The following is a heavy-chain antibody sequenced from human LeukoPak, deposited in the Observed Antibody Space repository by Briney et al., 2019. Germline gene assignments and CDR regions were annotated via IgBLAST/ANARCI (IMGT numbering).Heavy chain of an antibody. CDR3: AKDVKPQTTVTTIDY. CDR2: ISSSSSYI. Sequence: PGGSLRLSCAASGLTFSSYTMNWVRQAPGKGLEWVSSISSSSSYIYYADSVKGRFTISRDNAKNSLYLQMNSLRAEDTALYYCAKDVKPQTTVTTIDYWGQGTLVTVSS. J-gene: IGHJ4*02. CDR1: GLTFSSYT. V-gene: IGHV3-21*04. D-gene: IGHD4-17*01.